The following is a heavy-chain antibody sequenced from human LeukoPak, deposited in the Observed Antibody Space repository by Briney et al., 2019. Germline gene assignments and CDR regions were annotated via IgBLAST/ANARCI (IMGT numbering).Heavy chain of an antibody. CDR3: AKSFGAGSYFHYDH. CDR1: GFTFSSYG. CDR2: TWYDGSHK. J-gene: IGHJ4*02. D-gene: IGHD3-10*01. V-gene: IGHV3-33*06. Sequence: GGSLRLSCAASGFTFSSYGMHWVRQAPGKGREWVAVTWYDGSHKYYADAVKGRFTTSRDNSENALSLQMNSLRAEDTAVYYCAKSFGAGSYFHYDHWGQGTLVTVSS.